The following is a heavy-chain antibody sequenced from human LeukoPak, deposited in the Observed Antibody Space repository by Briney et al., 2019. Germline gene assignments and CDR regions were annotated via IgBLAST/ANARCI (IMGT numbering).Heavy chain of an antibody. CDR1: GGSISSGGYY. CDR2: IYYSGST. J-gene: IGHJ5*02. CDR3: ARGRLWFGSP. Sequence: PSQTLSLTCTVSGGSISSGGYYWSWIRQPPGKGLEWIGYIYYSGSTNYNPSLKSRVTISVDTSKNQFSLKLSSVTAADTAVYYCARGRLWFGSPWGQGTLVTVSS. V-gene: IGHV4-61*08. D-gene: IGHD3-10*01.